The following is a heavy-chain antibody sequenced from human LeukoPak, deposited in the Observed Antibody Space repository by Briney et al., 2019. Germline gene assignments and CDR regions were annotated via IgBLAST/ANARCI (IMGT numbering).Heavy chain of an antibody. CDR3: AKDKGPMVAANFDY. V-gene: IGHV3-9*01. J-gene: IGHJ4*02. D-gene: IGHD2-15*01. Sequence: GGSLRLSCAASGFTFDDYAMHWVRQAPGKGLEWVSGISWNSGSIGYADSVKGRFTISRDNAKNSLYLQMNSLRAEDTALYYCAKDKGPMVAANFDYWGQGTLVTVSS. CDR2: ISWNSGSI. CDR1: GFTFDDYA.